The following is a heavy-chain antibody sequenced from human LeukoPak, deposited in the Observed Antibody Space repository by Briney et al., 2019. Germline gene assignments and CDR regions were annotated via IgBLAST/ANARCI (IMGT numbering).Heavy chain of an antibody. V-gene: IGHV4-34*01. CDR1: GGSFSGYY. Sequence: SETLSLTCVVYGGSFSGYYWNWIRQPPGKGLEWIGEINHSGNTNYSPSLKSRVTISVDSSKNQFSLKLTSVTAADTAVYYCARGQGIAAAGYFDYWGQGTLVTVSS. CDR2: INHSGNT. J-gene: IGHJ4*02. CDR3: ARGQGIAAAGYFDY. D-gene: IGHD6-13*01.